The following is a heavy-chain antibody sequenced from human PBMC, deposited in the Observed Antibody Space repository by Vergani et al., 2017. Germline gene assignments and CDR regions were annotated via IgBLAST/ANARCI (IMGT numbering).Heavy chain of an antibody. D-gene: IGHD3-10*01. CDR2: ISSSSSYI. CDR1: GFTFSSYS. CDR3: ERDRYYLGSGSYPYFYYYGVDV. Sequence: EVQLVESGGGLVKPGGSLRLSCAASGFTFSSYSMNWVRQAPGKGLEWVSSISSSSSYIHYSDSLKGRFTISRDNAKSSLYLQMNSLRAEDTGVYYCERDRYYLGSGSYPYFYYYGVDVWGQGTAVTVSS. V-gene: IGHV3-21*01. J-gene: IGHJ6*02.